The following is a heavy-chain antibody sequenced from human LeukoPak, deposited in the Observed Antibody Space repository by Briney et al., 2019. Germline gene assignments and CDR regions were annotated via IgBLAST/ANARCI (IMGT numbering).Heavy chain of an antibody. D-gene: IGHD2-15*01. J-gene: IGHJ3*02. CDR2: MYSGGST. Sequence: PGGSLRLSCAASGFSVRSNYMSCVRQSPRKALEWVSIMYSGGSTDYADSVKGRFIISRDHSKNTLYLQMNSLRAEDTAVYYCARDRYCSGGNCYGDAFDIWGQGKMVTVSS. CDR3: ARDRYCSGGNCYGDAFDI. CDR1: GFSVRSNY. V-gene: IGHV3-53*01.